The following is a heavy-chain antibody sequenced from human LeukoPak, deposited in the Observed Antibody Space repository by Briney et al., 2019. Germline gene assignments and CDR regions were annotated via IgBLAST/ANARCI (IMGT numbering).Heavy chain of an antibody. D-gene: IGHD3-3*01. CDR2: ISGSGGST. Sequence: GGSLRLSCAASGFTFSSYAMSWVRQAPGKGLEWVSAISGSGGSTYHADSVKGRFTISRDNSKNTLYLQMNSLRAEDTAVYYCATNNDFWSGLDHWGQGTLVTVSS. J-gene: IGHJ4*02. CDR3: ATNNDFWSGLDH. CDR1: GFTFSSYA. V-gene: IGHV3-23*01.